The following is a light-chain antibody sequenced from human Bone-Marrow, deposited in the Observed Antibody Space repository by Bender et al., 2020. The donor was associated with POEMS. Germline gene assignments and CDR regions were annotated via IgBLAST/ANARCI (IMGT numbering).Light chain of an antibody. Sequence: SSELTQPSSVSVSPGQTAKITCSGDVMTKKSIRWFQQKPGQAPILIIYKDTERPSRISERFSGSTSGTTVTLTISGAQVEDEADYYCYSATDNNGRVFGGGTKLTVL. CDR1: VMTKKS. CDR3: YSATDNNGRV. J-gene: IGLJ3*02. V-gene: IGLV3-27*01. CDR2: KDT.